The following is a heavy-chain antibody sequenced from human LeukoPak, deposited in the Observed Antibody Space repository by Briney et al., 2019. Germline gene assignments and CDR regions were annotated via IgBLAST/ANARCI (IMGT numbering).Heavy chain of an antibody. Sequence: SETLSLTCTVSGFSLSSGYYWGWIRQSPGKGLEWIGSIYHSGSTYYNPSLKSRVTISVDTSKNQFSLKLSSVTAADTAVYYCARGVARSSKFHFSYYFDYWGQGTLVTVSS. D-gene: IGHD6-6*01. V-gene: IGHV4-38-2*02. CDR2: IYHSGST. J-gene: IGHJ4*02. CDR1: GFSLSSGYY. CDR3: ARGVARSSKFHFSYYFDY.